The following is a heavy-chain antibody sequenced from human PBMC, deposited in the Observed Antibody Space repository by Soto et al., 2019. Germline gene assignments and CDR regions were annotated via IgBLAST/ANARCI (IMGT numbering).Heavy chain of an antibody. D-gene: IGHD2-15*01. CDR3: ARIRAPYSGGRNDD. CDR1: GGSISTYY. V-gene: IGHV4-59*08. J-gene: IGHJ4*02. CDR2: VHDRATT. Sequence: QVHLQESGPGLVKPSETLSLTCTVSGGSISTYYWSWIRQPPGKGLEWIGYVHDRATTRYNPSLRTRVTISTDTSKNQFSLSLRSVTAADTVVHFCARIRAPYSGGRNDDWGQGILVTVSA.